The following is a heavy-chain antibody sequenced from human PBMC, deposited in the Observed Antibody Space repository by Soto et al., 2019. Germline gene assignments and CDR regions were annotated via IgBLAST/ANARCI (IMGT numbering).Heavy chain of an antibody. D-gene: IGHD6-19*01. CDR3: ARAGVAGIYYYYGMDV. CDR2: IYYSGST. V-gene: IGHV4-31*03. J-gene: IGHJ6*02. Sequence: QVQLQESGPGLVKPSQTLSLTCTVSGGSISSGGYYWSWIRQHPGKGLEWIGYIYYSGSTYYNPCLKSRVTISVDTSKNQFSLKLSSVTAADTAVYYCARAGVAGIYYYYGMDVWGQGTTVTVSS. CDR1: GGSISSGGYY.